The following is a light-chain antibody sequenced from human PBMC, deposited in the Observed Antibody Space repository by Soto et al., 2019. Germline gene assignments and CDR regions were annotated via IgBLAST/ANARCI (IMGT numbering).Light chain of an antibody. CDR1: QTIINW. Sequence: VQMAHSPSTLSASVGDRDTITCRASQTIINWLAWYQQKPGKAPRLLIFKASSLESGVPSRFSGSGSGTDFTLTISSLELYVLATYYCQQYNSFPFTFGQGTRLEIK. V-gene: IGKV1-5*03. CDR3: QQYNSFPFT. J-gene: IGKJ5*01. CDR2: KAS.